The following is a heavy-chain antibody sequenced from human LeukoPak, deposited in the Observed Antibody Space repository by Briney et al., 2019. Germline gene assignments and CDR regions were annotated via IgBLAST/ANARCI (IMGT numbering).Heavy chain of an antibody. Sequence: SGPTLVNPTQTLTLTCTFSGFSFTTRGVGVGWIRQPPGKALEWLALIYWDDDKRYSPSLQSRLTITKYTSKNQVDLTMTNMDPVDTATYYCGYSPLRYSGSYEVQESDYWGQGTLVTVSS. D-gene: IGHD1-26*01. V-gene: IGHV2-5*02. CDR3: GYSPLRYSGSYEVQESDY. CDR2: IYWDDDK. J-gene: IGHJ4*02. CDR1: GFSFTTRGVG.